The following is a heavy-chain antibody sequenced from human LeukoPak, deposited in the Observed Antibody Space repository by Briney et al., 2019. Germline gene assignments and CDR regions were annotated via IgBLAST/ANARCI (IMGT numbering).Heavy chain of an antibody. CDR3: ASGVTASSSSYYLAY. V-gene: IGHV1-8*01. Sequence: ASVKVSCKASGHTFTSYDFNWVRQATGQGLEWMGWMNPNSGSTGYAQKFQGRVTITRDTSRSTAYMELSSLRSEDTAVYYCASGVTASSSSYYLAYWGQGTLVTVSS. CDR1: GHTFTSYD. D-gene: IGHD6-6*01. CDR2: MNPNSGST. J-gene: IGHJ4*02.